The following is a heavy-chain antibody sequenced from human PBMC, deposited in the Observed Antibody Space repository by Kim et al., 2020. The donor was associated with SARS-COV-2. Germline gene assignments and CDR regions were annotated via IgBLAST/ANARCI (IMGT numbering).Heavy chain of an antibody. D-gene: IGHD6-6*01. V-gene: IGHV3-33*01. Sequence: GGSLRLSCAASGFTFSNYGIHWVRQAPGKGLEWVAVIWYDGSNKYYADSVKGRFTISRDNSKNMLYLQMNRLRAEDTGVYYCARRMGARPGWVEPWGQGTLVTVAS. CDR3: ARRMGARPGWVEP. CDR2: IWYDGSNK. CDR1: GFTFSNYG. J-gene: IGHJ5*02.